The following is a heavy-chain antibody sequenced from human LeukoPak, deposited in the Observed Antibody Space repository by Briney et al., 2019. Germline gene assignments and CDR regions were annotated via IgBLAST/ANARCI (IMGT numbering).Heavy chain of an antibody. CDR1: GGSISSYY. J-gene: IGHJ4*02. D-gene: IGHD1-26*01. CDR3: ARESGSYPYFDY. V-gene: IGHV4-59*01. CDR2: IYYSGTT. Sequence: SETLSLTCTVSGGSISSYYWSWIRQPPGKGLEWIGYIYYSGTTDYNPSLKSRVTISVDTSKNQFSLKLSSVTAADTAVYYCARESGSYPYFDYWGQGTVVTVSS.